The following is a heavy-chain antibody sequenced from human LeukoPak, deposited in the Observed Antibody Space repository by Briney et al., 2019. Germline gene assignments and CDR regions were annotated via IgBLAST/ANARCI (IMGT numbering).Heavy chain of an antibody. V-gene: IGHV4-38-2*01. CDR1: GYSISSGYY. D-gene: IGHD2-15*01. Sequence: PSETLSLTCAVSGYSISSGYYWGWIRQPPGKGLEWIGSIHHSGSTFYNPSLKSRLTISVDTSKNQFSLKLSSVTAADTAVYYCAANVGYCSGGSCYPVDYWGQGTLVTVSS. CDR2: IHHSGST. J-gene: IGHJ4*02. CDR3: AANVGYCSGGSCYPVDY.